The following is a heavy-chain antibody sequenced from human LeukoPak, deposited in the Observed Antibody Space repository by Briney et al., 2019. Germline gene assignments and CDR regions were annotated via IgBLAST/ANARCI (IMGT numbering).Heavy chain of an antibody. V-gene: IGHV3-9*01. Sequence: PGGSLRLSCAASGFTFDDYAMHWVRQPPGKGLEWLSIISWNSGYIGYADSVKGRFTVSRDNAENSVYLQMNSLRPEDTAFYFCAKVRGTYSSGFFFDSWGQGTLVTVSS. J-gene: IGHJ4*02. CDR2: ISWNSGYI. CDR1: GFTFDDYA. D-gene: IGHD6-19*01. CDR3: AKVRGTYSSGFFFDS.